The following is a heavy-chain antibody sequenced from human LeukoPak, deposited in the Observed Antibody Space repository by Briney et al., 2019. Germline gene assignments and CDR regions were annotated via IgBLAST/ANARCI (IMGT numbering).Heavy chain of an antibody. CDR1: GFTFSSYG. J-gene: IGHJ4*02. CDR3: AKDATDSRGGWYDY. D-gene: IGHD6-19*01. CDR2: IRYDGSNK. V-gene: IGHV3-30*02. Sequence: PGGSLRLSCAASGFTFSSYGMHWVRQAPGKGLEWVAFIRYDGSNKYYADSVKGRFTISRDNSKNTLYLQMNSLRAEDTAVYYCAKDATDSRGGWYDYWGQGTLVTVSS.